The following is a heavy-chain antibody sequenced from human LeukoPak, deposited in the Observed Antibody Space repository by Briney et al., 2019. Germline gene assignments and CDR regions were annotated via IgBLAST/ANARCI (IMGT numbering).Heavy chain of an antibody. Sequence: SETLSLTCTVSGGSISSYYWSWIRQPPGKGLEWIGYIYYSGSTNYNPSLKSRVTISVDTSKNQFSLKLSSVTAADTAVYYCARLRYGYVWGSYRPSPYYFDYWGQGTLVTVSS. CDR3: ARLRYGYVWGSYRPSPYYFDY. CDR1: GGSISSYY. J-gene: IGHJ4*02. D-gene: IGHD3-16*02. V-gene: IGHV4-59*08. CDR2: IYYSGST.